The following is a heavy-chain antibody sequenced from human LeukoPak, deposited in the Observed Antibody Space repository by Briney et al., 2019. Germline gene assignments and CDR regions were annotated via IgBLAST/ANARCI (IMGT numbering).Heavy chain of an antibody. D-gene: IGHD3-22*01. CDR3: ARDGYYYDSSGYYQEAFDI. J-gene: IGHJ3*02. V-gene: IGHV3-21*01. CDR1: GFTFSSYS. CDR2: ISSSSSYI. Sequence: GGSLRLSCAASGFTFSSYSMNWVRQAPGKGLEWVSSISSSSSYIYYADSVKGRFTTSRDNAKNSLYLQMNSLRAEDTAVYYCARDGYYYDSSGYYQEAFDIWGRGTMVTVSS.